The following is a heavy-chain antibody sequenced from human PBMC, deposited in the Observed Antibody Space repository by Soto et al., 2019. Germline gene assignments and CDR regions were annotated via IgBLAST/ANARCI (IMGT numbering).Heavy chain of an antibody. Sequence: QVQLVQSGGEVKKPGASVTVSCKASGYTFINYHITWVRQAPGQGLEWMAWINTYNGMTDYAQRFQGRVPMTRDTSTSTAYLELRNLGSDDPAVYFCAKSPRGEMATDWGQGTLVTVSS. D-gene: IGHD5-12*01. J-gene: IGHJ4*02. CDR1: GYTFINYH. V-gene: IGHV1-18*01. CDR2: INTYNGMT. CDR3: AKSPRGEMATD.